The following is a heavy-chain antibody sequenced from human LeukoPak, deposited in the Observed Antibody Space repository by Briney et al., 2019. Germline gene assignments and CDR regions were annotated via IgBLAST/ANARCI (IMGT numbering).Heavy chain of an antibody. D-gene: IGHD6-19*01. Sequence: SESLSLTCTVSGGSIRSYYWSWIRQPPGKGLEWIGYIYGSGRTTYNPSLKSRVTISVDTSKNQSFLKLSYVTAAETAVYYCARVGYSSGWDVDYWGQGSLASVPA. CDR3: ARVGYSSGWDVDY. CDR2: IYGSGRT. J-gene: IGHJ4*02. V-gene: IGHV4-59*08. CDR1: GGSIRSYY.